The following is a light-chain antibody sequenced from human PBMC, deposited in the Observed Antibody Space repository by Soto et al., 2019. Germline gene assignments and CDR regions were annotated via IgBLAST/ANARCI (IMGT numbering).Light chain of an antibody. CDR2: GAS. Sequence: VLTQSPGTLSLSPGDRATLSCRASQSVTANYLAWYQRKPGQAPRLLIYGASSRATGIPDRFSGSGSGTDFTLTITRLEPEDFAVYFCQQYGSSPLTFGGGTKVEIK. CDR1: QSVTANY. CDR3: QQYGSSPLT. J-gene: IGKJ4*01. V-gene: IGKV3-20*01.